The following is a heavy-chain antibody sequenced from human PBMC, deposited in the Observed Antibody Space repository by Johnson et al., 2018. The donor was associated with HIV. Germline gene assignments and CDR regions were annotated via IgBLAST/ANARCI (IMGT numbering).Heavy chain of an antibody. Sequence: EVQLVESGGGVVRPGGSLRLSCAASGFTFDDYGMSWVRQAPGKGLEWVSGINWNGGSTGYADSVKGRFTISRDNAKNSLSLQMNRLRAEDAAVYYCAREGLYSGSLGAFDIWGQGTAVTVSS. CDR1: GFTFDDYG. D-gene: IGHD1-26*01. CDR2: INWNGGST. CDR3: AREGLYSGSLGAFDI. V-gene: IGHV3-20*04. J-gene: IGHJ3*02.